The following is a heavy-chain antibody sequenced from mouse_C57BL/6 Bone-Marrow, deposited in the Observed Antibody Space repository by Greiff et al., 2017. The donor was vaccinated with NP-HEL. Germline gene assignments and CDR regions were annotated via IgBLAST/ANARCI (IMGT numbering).Heavy chain of an antibody. CDR2: IWRGGST. D-gene: IGHD1-1*01. V-gene: IGHV2-5*01. Sequence: VKLMESGPGLVQPSQSLSITCTVSGFSLTSYGVHWVRQSPGKGLEWLGVIWRGGSTDYNAAFMSRLSITKDNSKSQVFFKMNSLQADDTAIYYCAQGEDYSAWFAYWGQGTLVTVSA. J-gene: IGHJ3*01. CDR1: GFSLTSYG. CDR3: AQGEDYSAWFAY.